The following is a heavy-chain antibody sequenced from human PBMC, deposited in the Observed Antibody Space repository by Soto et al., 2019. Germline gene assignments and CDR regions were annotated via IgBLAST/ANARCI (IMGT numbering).Heavy chain of an antibody. CDR3: ARGGDFWSGSPPYDYYGMDV. CDR2: ISYDGSNK. V-gene: IGHV3-30-3*01. J-gene: IGHJ6*02. CDR1: GFTFSSYA. Sequence: QVQLVESGGGVVQPGRSLRLSCAASGFTFSSYAMHWVRQAPGKGLEWVAVISYDGSNKYYADSVKGRFTISRDNSKNTLYLQMNSLRAEDTDVYYCARGGDFWSGSPPYDYYGMDVCGQGTTVTVAS. D-gene: IGHD3-3*01.